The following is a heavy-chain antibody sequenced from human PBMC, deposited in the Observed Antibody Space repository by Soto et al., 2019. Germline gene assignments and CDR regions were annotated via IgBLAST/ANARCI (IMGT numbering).Heavy chain of an antibody. J-gene: IGHJ4*02. CDR3: AREEPYGDYPFDY. CDR1: GFTFSSYA. D-gene: IGHD4-17*01. CDR2: ISYDGSNK. V-gene: IGHV3-30-3*01. Sequence: PGGSLRLSCAASGFTFSSYAMHWVRQAPGKGLEWVAVISYDGSNKYYADSVKGRFTISRDNSKNTLYLQMNSLRAEDTAVYYCAREEPYGDYPFDYWGQGTLFTVSS.